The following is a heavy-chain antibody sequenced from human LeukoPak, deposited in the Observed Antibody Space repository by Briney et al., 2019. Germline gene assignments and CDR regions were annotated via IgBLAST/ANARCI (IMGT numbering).Heavy chain of an antibody. CDR1: GFTFSNYA. CDR2: ISDDGSRQ. V-gene: IGHV3-30-3*01. Sequence: PGGSRTLSCAATGFTFSNYAIHWCRQAPGKGLEGVAFISDDGSRQHYADSVKGRFTISRDNSKNTLNLQMNSLRAEDTAVYYCVKDRTGTYTLDYWGQGTLVTVSS. D-gene: IGHD3-10*01. J-gene: IGHJ4*02. CDR3: VKDRTGTYTLDY.